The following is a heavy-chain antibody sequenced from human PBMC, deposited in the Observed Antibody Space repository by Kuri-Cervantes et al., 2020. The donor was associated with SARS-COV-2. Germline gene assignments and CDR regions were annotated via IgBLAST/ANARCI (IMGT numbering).Heavy chain of an antibody. CDR3: ARATRFLEWGY. CDR1: DYY. CDR2: IYYSGST. J-gene: IGHJ4*02. Sequence: DYYMNWVRQAPGKGLEWIGYIYYSGSTYYNPSLKSRVTISVDTSKNQFSLKLSSVTAADTAVYYCARATRFLEWGYWGQGTLVTVSS. V-gene: IGHV4-30-4*08. D-gene: IGHD3-3*01.